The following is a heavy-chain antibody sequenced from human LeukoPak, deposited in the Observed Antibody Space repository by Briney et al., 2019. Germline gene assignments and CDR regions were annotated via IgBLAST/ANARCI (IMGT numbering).Heavy chain of an antibody. CDR2: IWYDGSNK. V-gene: IGHV3-33*01. D-gene: IGHD6-19*01. J-gene: IGHJ4*02. Sequence: PGGSLRLSCAVSGFTFRSYGMHWVRQAPGKGLEWVAVIWYDGSNKYYADSVKGRFTVSRDNSKNTLYLQMNSLRAEDTAVYYCATAVASSSGWYADYWGQGTLVTVSS. CDR3: ATAVASSSGWYADY. CDR1: GFTFRSYG.